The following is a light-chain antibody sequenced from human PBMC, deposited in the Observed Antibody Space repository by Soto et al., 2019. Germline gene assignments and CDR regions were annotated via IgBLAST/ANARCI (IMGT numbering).Light chain of an antibody. Sequence: EIVMTQSPATLSVSPGERATLSCRASQSVSSNLAWYQQKPGQAPRLLIYGASNRATGFPARFSGSGSGTEFTLTITSLQPEDFAVYYCQQNNNCPITFGQGTRLEIK. V-gene: IGKV3-15*01. CDR1: QSVSSN. CDR2: GAS. J-gene: IGKJ5*01. CDR3: QQNNNCPIT.